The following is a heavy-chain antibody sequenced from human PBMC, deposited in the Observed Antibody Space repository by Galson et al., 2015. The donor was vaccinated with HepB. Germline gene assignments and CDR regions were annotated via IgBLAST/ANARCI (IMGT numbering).Heavy chain of an antibody. J-gene: IGHJ5*02. D-gene: IGHD3-3*01. V-gene: IGHV5-51*01. CDR1: GYNFTSYW. CDR3: ARQGDFWSGYPRANWFDP. CDR2: IYPGDSDA. Sequence: QSGAEVKKPGESLKISCKGSGYNFTSYWIGWVRQMPGKGLEWMGIIYPGDSDARYSPSFQGQVTISADKSISTAYLQWSSLKASDTAMYYCARQGDFWSGYPRANWFDPWGQGTLVIVSS.